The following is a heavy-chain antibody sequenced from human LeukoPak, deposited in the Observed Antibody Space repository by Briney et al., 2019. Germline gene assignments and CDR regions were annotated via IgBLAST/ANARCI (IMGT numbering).Heavy chain of an antibody. CDR2: NSSYNDDT. D-gene: IGHD3-10*01. CDR1: GYTLTNYG. CDR3: ARVGFGEFLLSRKYYYYMEV. J-gene: IGHJ6*03. V-gene: IGHV1-18*01. Sequence: ASVKVSCKASGYTLTNYGVSWVRQATGQGHEWMGWNSSYNDDTDYAQKFQGRVTMTTDTSTSTAYMELRSLRSDDTAVYYCARVGFGEFLLSRKYYYYMEVWGKGTTVTVSS.